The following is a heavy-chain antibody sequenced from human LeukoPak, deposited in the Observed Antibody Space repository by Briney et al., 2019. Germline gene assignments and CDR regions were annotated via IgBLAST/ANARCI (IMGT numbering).Heavy chain of an antibody. Sequence: GGSLRLSCATSGFTFSSYAIYWVRQAPGRGLEWVAIISYDGSNKYYADPVKGRFTISRDNSKNTLYLQMNSLRAEDTAVYYCASVTKGYWGQGTLVTVSS. D-gene: IGHD4-17*01. V-gene: IGHV3-30-3*01. CDR1: GFTFSSYA. J-gene: IGHJ4*02. CDR3: ASVTKGY. CDR2: ISYDGSNK.